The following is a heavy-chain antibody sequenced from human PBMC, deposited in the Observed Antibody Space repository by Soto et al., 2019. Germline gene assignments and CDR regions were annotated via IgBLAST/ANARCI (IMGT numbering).Heavy chain of an antibody. Sequence: EVQLLESGGGLVQPGGSLRLSCAASGFTFSSYAMSWVRQAPGKGLEWVSAISGSGGSTYYADSVKGRFTISRDNSKNTLYLQMNSLRAEDTAVYYCAKEGKTYYDFWSGYSPGYYFDYWGQGTLVTVSS. CDR2: ISGSGGST. J-gene: IGHJ4*02. D-gene: IGHD3-3*01. V-gene: IGHV3-23*01. CDR3: AKEGKTYYDFWSGYSPGYYFDY. CDR1: GFTFSSYA.